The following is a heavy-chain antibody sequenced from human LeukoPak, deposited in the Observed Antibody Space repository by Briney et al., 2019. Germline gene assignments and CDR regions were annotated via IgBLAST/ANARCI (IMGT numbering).Heavy chain of an antibody. V-gene: IGHV4-59*01. CDR3: ARAEQQLGFDY. CDR2: IYYSGST. D-gene: IGHD6-13*01. Sequence: GSLRLSCAASEFTFSDYYMSWIRQPPGKGLEWIGYIYYSGSTNYNPSLKSRVTISVDTSKNQFSLKLSSVTAADTAVYYCARAEQQLGFDYWGQGTLVTVSS. J-gene: IGHJ4*02. CDR1: EFTFSDYY.